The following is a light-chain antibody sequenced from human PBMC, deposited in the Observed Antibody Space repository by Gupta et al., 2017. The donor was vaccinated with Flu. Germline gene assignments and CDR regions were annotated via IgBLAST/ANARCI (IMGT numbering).Light chain of an antibody. J-gene: IGKJ1*01. CDR3: QQYNSDSPSWT. CDR2: KAS. V-gene: IGKV1-5*03. Sequence: DIQMTQSPSTLSASVGDRVTITCRASQSISSWLAWYQQKPGKAPKLLIYKASSLESGVPSRFSGSGSGTEFTLTISSLQPDDFATYYCQQYNSDSPSWTFGQGTKLEIK. CDR1: QSISSW.